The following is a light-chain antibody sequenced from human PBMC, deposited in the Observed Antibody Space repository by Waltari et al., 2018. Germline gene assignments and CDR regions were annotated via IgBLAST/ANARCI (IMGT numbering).Light chain of an antibody. CDR3: QQYYSTPT. J-gene: IGKJ4*01. Sequence: DIVMTQSPDSLAVSLGERATINCKSSQSVLHSSNNKNYLGWDQQKPGQPPKLLIYWAFTRESGVPYRFSGGGSGTDYTLTISSLQAEDVAVYYCQQYYSTPTFGGGTKVEIK. CDR1: QSVLHSSNNKNY. V-gene: IGKV4-1*01. CDR2: WAF.